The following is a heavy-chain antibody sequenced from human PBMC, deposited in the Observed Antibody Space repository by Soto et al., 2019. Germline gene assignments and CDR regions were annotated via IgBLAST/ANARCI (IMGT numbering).Heavy chain of an antibody. CDR3: AKADPSGWYPFDY. D-gene: IGHD6-19*01. CDR2: ISGSGGST. J-gene: IGHJ4*02. CDR1: WFTFCSYA. V-gene: IGHV3-23*01. Sequence: GGALRLSRATPWFTFCSYALSRVPPGPGKGVEWVSGISGSGGSTYYADSVKGRFTISRDNSKNTLYLQMNSLRAEDTAVYYCAKADPSGWYPFDYWGQGTLVTXSS.